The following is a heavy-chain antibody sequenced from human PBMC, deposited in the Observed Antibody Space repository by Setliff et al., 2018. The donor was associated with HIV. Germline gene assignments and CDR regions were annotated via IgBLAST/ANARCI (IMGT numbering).Heavy chain of an antibody. J-gene: IGHJ3*02. CDR2: IVHSGTT. D-gene: IGHD3-3*01. Sequence: PSETLSLTCNVSGDSIKSSTYHWGWIRQSSGKGLEWIGSIVHSGTTYYNPSLKSRVTIAIDTSKNQFSLKLSSVTAADTAVYYCAKGRITIFGVTYYTKDAFDIWGQGTMVTVSS. V-gene: IGHV4-39*07. CDR3: AKGRITIFGVTYYTKDAFDI. CDR1: GDSIKSSTYH.